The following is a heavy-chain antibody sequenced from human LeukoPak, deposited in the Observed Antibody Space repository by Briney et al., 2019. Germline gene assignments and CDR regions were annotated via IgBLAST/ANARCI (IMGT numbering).Heavy chain of an antibody. CDR1: GFTFSDYY. V-gene: IGHV3-11*04. CDR2: ISSSGSII. CDR3: ARRETYYYGSRSYSAQYYFDY. D-gene: IGHD3-10*01. Sequence: GGSLRLSCAASGFTFSDYYMSWIRQAPGKGLEWVSYISSSGSIIYYADSVKGRFTISRDNAKNSLYLQVDSLRAEDTAVYYCARRETYYYGSRSYSAQYYFDYWGQGTQVTVSS. J-gene: IGHJ4*02.